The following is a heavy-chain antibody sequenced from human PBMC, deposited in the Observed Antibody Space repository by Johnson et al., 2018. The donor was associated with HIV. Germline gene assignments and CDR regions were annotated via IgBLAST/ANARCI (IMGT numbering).Heavy chain of an antibody. CDR3: ARDSNPTSMIVISFDAFDI. V-gene: IGHV3-74*01. Sequence: VHLVESGGGLIQPGGSLRLSCAASGFTFSRYWMHWVRQAPGKGLVWVSRINSDGSSTNYADSVKGRFTISRDNAKNTLYLQMNSLRAEDTAVDFCARDSNPTSMIVISFDAFDIWGQGTMVTVSS. CDR1: GFTFSRYW. D-gene: IGHD3-22*01. J-gene: IGHJ3*02. CDR2: INSDGSST.